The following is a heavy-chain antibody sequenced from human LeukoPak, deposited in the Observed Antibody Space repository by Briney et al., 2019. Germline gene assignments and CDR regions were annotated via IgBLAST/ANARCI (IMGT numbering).Heavy chain of an antibody. CDR3: AKDSTASGSYYGMDI. CDR2: ICGSGGST. D-gene: IGHD3-3*01. V-gene: IGHV3-23*01. J-gene: IGHJ6*02. CDR1: GFAFNNYV. Sequence: PGGSLRLSCAASGFAFNNYVMSWVRQAPGKGMEWASGICGSGGSTYFTDSVKGRFTISRDNSKNTLFLQMNSLRAEDTAVYSCAKDSTASGSYYGMDIWGQGTTVTVS.